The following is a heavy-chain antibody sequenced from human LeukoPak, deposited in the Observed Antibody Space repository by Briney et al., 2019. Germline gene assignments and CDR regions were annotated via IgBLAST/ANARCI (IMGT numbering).Heavy chain of an antibody. Sequence: SETLSLTCTVSGGSLSSYYWSWIRQPPGKGLEWIGYIYYSGSTNYNPSLKSRVTISVDTSKNQFSLKLTSVTAADTAVYYCARYSSGYPFDYWGQGTLVTVSS. D-gene: IGHD3-22*01. V-gene: IGHV4-59*08. CDR3: ARYSSGYPFDY. CDR1: GGSLSSYY. J-gene: IGHJ4*02. CDR2: IYYSGST.